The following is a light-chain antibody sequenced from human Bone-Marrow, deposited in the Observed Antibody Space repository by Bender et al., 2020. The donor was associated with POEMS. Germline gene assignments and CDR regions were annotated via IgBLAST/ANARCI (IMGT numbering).Light chain of an antibody. Sequence: QSALTQPASVSGSPGQSITMSCTGSGTGVGDYDSVSWYQQHPGRAPKLLMYEVSKRPSGGSDRFSGSQSGNTASLTVSGLQADDEAVYHCTAYASGGGMGLGGGTRLIVL. CDR2: EVS. J-gene: IGLJ2*01. V-gene: IGLV2-14*01. CDR3: TAYASGGGMG. CDR1: GTGVGDYDS.